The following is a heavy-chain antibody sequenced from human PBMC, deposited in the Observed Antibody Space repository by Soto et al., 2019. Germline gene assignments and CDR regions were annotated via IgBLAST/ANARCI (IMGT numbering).Heavy chain of an antibody. Sequence: SETLSLTCTVSGGSISSYYWSWIRQPPGKGLEWIGYIYYSGSTNYNPSLKSRVTISVDTSKNQFSLKLSSVTAADTAVYYCARERSKNGAFAIWGQGTMVTVSS. J-gene: IGHJ3*02. V-gene: IGHV4-59*01. CDR1: GGSISSYY. D-gene: IGHD2-8*01. CDR2: IYYSGST. CDR3: ARERSKNGAFAI.